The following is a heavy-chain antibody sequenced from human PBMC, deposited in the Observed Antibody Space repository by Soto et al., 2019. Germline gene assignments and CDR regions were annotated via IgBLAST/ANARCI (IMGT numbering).Heavy chain of an antibody. CDR1: GFTFSSFA. CDR2: ISGSDGST. J-gene: IGHJ4*02. D-gene: IGHD3-22*01. CDR3: TKGFYDSSSSYSPFDY. V-gene: IGHV3-23*01. Sequence: PWGSLRLSCAASGFTFSSFAMSWVRQGPGEGLEWVSRISGSDGSTYYADSVKGRFTISRDNSKNTLYLQMNSLRAEDTAIYYCTKGFYDSSSSYSPFDYWGQGTQVTVSS.